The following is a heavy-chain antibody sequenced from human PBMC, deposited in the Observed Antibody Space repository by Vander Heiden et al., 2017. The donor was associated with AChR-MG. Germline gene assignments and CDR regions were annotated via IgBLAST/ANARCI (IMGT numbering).Heavy chain of an antibody. V-gene: IGHV3-23*01. CDR3: AKADRGYYMDV. J-gene: IGHJ6*03. D-gene: IGHD3-10*01. CDR2: VTGSGANT. CDR1: GFSFSSDA. Sequence: VQLSESGGALVQPGVSLRLSCAASGFSFSSDAMTGVRQAPGKGLEWVSSVTGSGANTFYEDSVRGRFTISRDNARKTLNLFINSIRAEDTAVYYCAKADRGYYMDVWVKGTTVTVSS.